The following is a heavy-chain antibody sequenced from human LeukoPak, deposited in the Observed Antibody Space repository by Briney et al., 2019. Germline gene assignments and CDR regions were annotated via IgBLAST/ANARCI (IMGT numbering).Heavy chain of an antibody. J-gene: IGHJ4*02. V-gene: IGHV3-30*02. Sequence: GGSLRLSCAASGFTFSSYGMHWVRQAPGKGLEWVAFIRYDGSNKYYADSVKGRFTISRDNSKNTLYLQMNSLRAEDTAVYYCAKDATGPFPYYFDYWGQGTLVTVSS. CDR2: IRYDGSNK. D-gene: IGHD3-9*01. CDR3: AKDATGPFPYYFDY. CDR1: GFTFSSYG.